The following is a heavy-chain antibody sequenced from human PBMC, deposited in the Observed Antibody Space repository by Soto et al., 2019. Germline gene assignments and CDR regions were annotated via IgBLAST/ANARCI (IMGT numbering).Heavy chain of an antibody. J-gene: IGHJ5*02. CDR1: GGSISSYY. CDR2: IYTSGST. Sequence: SETLSLTCTVSGGSISSYYWSWIRQPAGKGLEWIGRIYTSGSTNYNPSLKSRATMSVDTSKNQFSLKLSSVTAADTAVYYCARQYDYVWGSYRPAGFDPWGQGTLVTVSS. CDR3: ARQYDYVWGSYRPAGFDP. D-gene: IGHD3-16*02. V-gene: IGHV4-4*07.